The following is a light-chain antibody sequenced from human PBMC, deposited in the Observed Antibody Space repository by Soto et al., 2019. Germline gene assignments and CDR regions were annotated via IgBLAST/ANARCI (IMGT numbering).Light chain of an antibody. CDR3: QQRSNWPT. Sequence: EIVMTQSPATLSVSPGERATLSCRASQSVSSNLAWYQQKPGQAPRLLIYDAFNRATGIPARFSGSGSGTDFTLTISSLEPEDFAVYYCQQRSNWPTFGQGTKVDIK. V-gene: IGKV3-11*01. J-gene: IGKJ1*01. CDR2: DAF. CDR1: QSVSSN.